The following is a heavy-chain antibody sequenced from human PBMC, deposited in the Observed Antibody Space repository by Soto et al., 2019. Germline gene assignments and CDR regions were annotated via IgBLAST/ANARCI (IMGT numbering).Heavy chain of an antibody. D-gene: IGHD3-10*01. J-gene: IGHJ6*03. CDR2: IYYSGST. CDR3: ARQIRSGDPPHVGYYYYMDV. V-gene: IGHV4-39*01. CDR1: GGSISSSSYY. Sequence: SETLSLTCTVSGGSISSSSYYWGWIRQPPGKGLEWIGSIYYSGSTYYNPSLKSRVTISVDTSKNQFSLKLSSVTAADTAVYYCARQIRSGDPPHVGYYYYMDVWGKGTTVTVSS.